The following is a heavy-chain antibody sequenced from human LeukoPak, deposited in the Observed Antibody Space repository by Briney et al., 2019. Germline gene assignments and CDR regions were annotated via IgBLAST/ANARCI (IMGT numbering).Heavy chain of an antibody. D-gene: IGHD3-3*01. V-gene: IGHV4-61*01. CDR2: IYYSGST. Sequence: SETLSLTCTVSGASVSSGRYYWSWIRQPPGKGLELIGYIYYSGSTNYNPSLKSRVTISVDTSKNQFSLKLSSVTAADTAVYYCAGSPTTYYDFWSGYYPPVGPTQFDYWGQGTLVTVSS. CDR3: AGSPTTYYDFWSGYYPPVGPTQFDY. J-gene: IGHJ4*02. CDR1: GASVSSGRYY.